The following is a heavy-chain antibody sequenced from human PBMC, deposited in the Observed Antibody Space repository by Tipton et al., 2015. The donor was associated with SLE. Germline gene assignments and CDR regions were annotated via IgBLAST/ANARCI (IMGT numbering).Heavy chain of an antibody. J-gene: IGHJ2*01. V-gene: IGHV4-59*01. Sequence: TLSLTCTVSGGSISSYYWSWIRRPPGKGLEWIGYLYYIGSTNSNPSLQSRVTISVDTSKNQFSLKLSSVTAADTAVYYCARDPAVAGTWYFDLWGRGSLVTVSS. CDR3: ARDPAVAGTWYFDL. D-gene: IGHD6-19*01. CDR2: LYYIGST. CDR1: GGSISSYY.